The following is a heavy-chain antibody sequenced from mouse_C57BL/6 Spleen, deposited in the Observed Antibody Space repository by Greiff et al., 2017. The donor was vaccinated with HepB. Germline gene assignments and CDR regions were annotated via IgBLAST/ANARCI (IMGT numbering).Heavy chain of an antibody. Sequence: EVKLMESEGGLVQPGSSMKLSCTASGFTFSDYYMAWVRQVPEKGLEWVANINYDGSSTYYLDSLKSRFIISRDNAKNILYLQMSSLKSEDTATYYCAREGDLYAMDYWGQGTSVTVSS. CDR3: AREGDLYAMDY. CDR2: INYDGSST. J-gene: IGHJ4*01. V-gene: IGHV5-16*01. CDR1: GFTFSDYY.